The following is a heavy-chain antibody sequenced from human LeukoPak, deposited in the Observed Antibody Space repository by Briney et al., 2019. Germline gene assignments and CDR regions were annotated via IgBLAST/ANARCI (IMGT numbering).Heavy chain of an antibody. CDR2: ISGSDGST. CDR1: GFTFSSHN. J-gene: IGHJ4*02. V-gene: IGHV3-23*01. D-gene: IGHD6-6*01. CDR3: AKDRRGYSSSSVVY. Sequence: GGSLRLSCAASGFTFSSHNMNWVREAPGKGLEWVSGISGSDGSTYYADSVKGRFTISRDNSKNTLYLQMNSLRAEDTAVYYCAKDRRGYSSSSVVYWGQGTLVIVSS.